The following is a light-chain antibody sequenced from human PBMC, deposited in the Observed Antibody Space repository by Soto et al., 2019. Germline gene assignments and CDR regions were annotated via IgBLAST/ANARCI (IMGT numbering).Light chain of an antibody. CDR3: SSYTRSSTYV. J-gene: IGLJ1*01. CDR1: SSDVGAYNY. CDR2: EVN. V-gene: IGLV2-14*01. Sequence: QSALTQPASVSGSPGQSITIPCTGTSSDVGAYNYVSWYQQYPGKAPKLIIYEVNIRPSGVSNRFSGSKSGNTASLTISGLQADDEADYYCSSYTRSSTYVFGNGTKVTVL.